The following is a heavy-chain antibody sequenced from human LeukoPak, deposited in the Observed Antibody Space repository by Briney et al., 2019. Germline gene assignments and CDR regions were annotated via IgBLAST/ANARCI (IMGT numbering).Heavy chain of an antibody. Sequence: ASVKVFCKASGYNFTAYYIHWVRQAPGQGLEWMGWMDPVSGGTNYAQRFQGRVTMTRDSSISTAYMQLSSLRSDDTADTAVYYCARGVGSSWLDPWGQGTLVTVSS. CDR1: GYNFTAYY. D-gene: IGHD2-15*01. CDR3: ARGVGSSWLDP. V-gene: IGHV1-2*02. J-gene: IGHJ5*02. CDR2: MDPVSGGT.